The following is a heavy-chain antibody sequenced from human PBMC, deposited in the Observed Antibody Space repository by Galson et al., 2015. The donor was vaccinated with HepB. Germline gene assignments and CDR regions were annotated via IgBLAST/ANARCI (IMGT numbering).Heavy chain of an antibody. V-gene: IGHV4-39*01. CDR2: IYYSGST. Sequence: SETLSLTCTVSGGSISSGSYYWGWIRQPPGKGLEWIGSIYYSGSTYYNPSLKSRVTISVDTSKNQFSLKLSSVTAADTAVYYCARHGWNYYDSSGYYKFDYWGQGTLVTVSS. D-gene: IGHD3-22*01. CDR1: GGSISSGSYY. J-gene: IGHJ4*02. CDR3: ARHGWNYYDSSGYYKFDY.